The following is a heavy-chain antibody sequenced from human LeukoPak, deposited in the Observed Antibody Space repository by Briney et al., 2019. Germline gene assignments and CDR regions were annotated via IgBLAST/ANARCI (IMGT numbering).Heavy chain of an antibody. CDR1: GFTFSSYS. V-gene: IGHV3-48*04. D-gene: IGHD6-13*01. CDR2: ISSSSSII. Sequence: GSLRLSCAVSGFTFSSYSMNWVRQAPGKGLEWVSYISSSSSIIYYADSVKGRFTISRDNAKNSLYLQMNSLRAEDTAVFYCARDQEVRYSSSWYYYYYMDFWGKGTTVTVSS. CDR3: ARDQEVRYSSSWYYYYYMDF. J-gene: IGHJ6*03.